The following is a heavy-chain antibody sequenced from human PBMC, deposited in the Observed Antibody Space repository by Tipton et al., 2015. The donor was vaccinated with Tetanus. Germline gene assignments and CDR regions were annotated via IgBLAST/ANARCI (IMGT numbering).Heavy chain of an antibody. CDR2: IYYTGNT. D-gene: IGHD1-20*01. CDR1: GAPIRGGTFY. V-gene: IGHV4-39*01. Sequence: TLSLTCTVSGAPIRGGTFYWGWIRQPPGKGLEWIGSIYYTGNTYYNSSPKSRVTISVDTSKNQFSLKLTSVTAADTSVYYCARHTSNWKALGFDPWGQGTLVTVSS. J-gene: IGHJ5*02. CDR3: ARHTSNWKALGFDP.